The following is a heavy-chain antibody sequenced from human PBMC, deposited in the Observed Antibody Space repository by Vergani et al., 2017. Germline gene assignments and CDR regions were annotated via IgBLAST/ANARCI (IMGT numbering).Heavy chain of an antibody. J-gene: IGHJ5*02. CDR2: INHSGST. D-gene: IGHD4-11*01. Sequence: QVQLQQWGAGLLKPSETLSLTCAVYGGSFSGYYWSWTRQPPGKGLEWIGEINHSGSTNYNPSLKSRVTISIDTSKNQFSLKLSSVTAADTAVYYCARQRGTTTTGAWGQGTLVTVSS. V-gene: IGHV4-34*01. CDR1: GGSFSGYY. CDR3: ARQRGTTTTGA.